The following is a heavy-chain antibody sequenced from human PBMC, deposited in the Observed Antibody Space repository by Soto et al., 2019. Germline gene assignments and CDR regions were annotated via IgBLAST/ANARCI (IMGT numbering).Heavy chain of an antibody. CDR1: GGSINYNSYY. J-gene: IGHJ5*02. D-gene: IGHD2-2*01. CDR3: ARLVVVAPVANA. V-gene: IGHV4-39*02. Sequence: SETLSLTCSVSGGSINYNSYYWGWIRQPPGKGLEWVGGIFYTGTTYYSPSLKDRVTISVDTSKNSFSLNLTSVTAADTAVYFCARLVVVAPVANAWGQGTLVTVSS. CDR2: IFYTGTT.